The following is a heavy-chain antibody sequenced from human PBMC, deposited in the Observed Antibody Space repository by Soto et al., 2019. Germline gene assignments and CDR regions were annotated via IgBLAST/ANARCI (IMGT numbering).Heavy chain of an antibody. V-gene: IGHV1-18*01. CDR2: ISASTRNT. Sequence: QVQLVQSGGEVKKPGAPVKVSCQASGYTFSDYAISWVRQAPGQGLEWMGWISASTRNTDQAQNFQGRVIMTLDTSTNTAYMELRSLRSDDTAVYYCVRCYCSVGSCYACWHFDLWGRGTLVTVSS. D-gene: IGHD2-15*01. J-gene: IGHJ2*01. CDR3: VRCYCSVGSCYACWHFDL. CDR1: GYTFSDYA.